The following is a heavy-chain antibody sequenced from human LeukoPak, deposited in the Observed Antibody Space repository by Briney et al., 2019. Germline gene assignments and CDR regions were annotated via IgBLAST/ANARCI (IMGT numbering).Heavy chain of an antibody. J-gene: IGHJ5*02. CDR3: ARDLRPRPQISITMVVVVTDWFDP. D-gene: IGHD3-22*01. Sequence: GGSLRLSCAASEFTFSSYSMNWVRQAPGKGLEWVSSISSSSSYIYYADSVKGRFTISRDNAKNSLYLQMNSLRAEDTAVYYCARDLRPRPQISITMVVVVTDWFDPWGQGTLVTVSS. CDR1: EFTFSSYS. CDR2: ISSSSSYI. V-gene: IGHV3-21*01.